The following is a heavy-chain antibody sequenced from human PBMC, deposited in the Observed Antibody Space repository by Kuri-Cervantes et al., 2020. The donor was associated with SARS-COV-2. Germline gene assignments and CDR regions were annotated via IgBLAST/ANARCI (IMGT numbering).Heavy chain of an antibody. CDR3: ARGHSGDNWGHFYGMDV. CDR2: ISYDGSNK. Sequence: GESLKISCAASGFTFSTYAMHWVRQAPGKGLEWVAIISYDGSNKYFADSVKGRFTVSRDNAKKSLFLQMNSLRVEDTAVYYCARGHSGDNWGHFYGMDVWGLGTTVTVSS. V-gene: IGHV3-30-3*01. D-gene: IGHD4-23*01. J-gene: IGHJ6*02. CDR1: GFTFSTYA.